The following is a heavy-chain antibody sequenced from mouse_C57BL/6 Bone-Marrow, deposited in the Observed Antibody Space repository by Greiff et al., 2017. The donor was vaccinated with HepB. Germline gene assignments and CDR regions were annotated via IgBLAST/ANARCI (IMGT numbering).Heavy chain of an antibody. J-gene: IGHJ2*01. CDR2: ISSGGSYN. Sequence: DVMLVESGGDLVKPGGSLKLSCAASGFTFSSYGMSWVRQTPDKRLEWVATISSGGSYNYYPDSVKGRFTISRDNAKNTLYLQMSSLKSEDTAMYYCARRIYYYGSSLDYWGQGTTLTGSS. CDR3: ARRIYYYGSSLDY. V-gene: IGHV5-6*02. CDR1: GFTFSSYG. D-gene: IGHD1-1*01.